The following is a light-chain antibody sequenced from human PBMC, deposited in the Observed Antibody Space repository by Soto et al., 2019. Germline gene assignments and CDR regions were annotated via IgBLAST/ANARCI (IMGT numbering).Light chain of an antibody. CDR1: QSVSSY. Sequence: IGLTHSPATLSLYPGEIATRSCRASQSVSSYLAWYQHKPGQAPRLLIYDASNSATGIPPRFSGSGSGTDFTLTISSLEPEDSAVYYCQQRHMWPITFGQGTRLEI. V-gene: IGKV3-11*01. J-gene: IGKJ5*01. CDR3: QQRHMWPIT. CDR2: DAS.